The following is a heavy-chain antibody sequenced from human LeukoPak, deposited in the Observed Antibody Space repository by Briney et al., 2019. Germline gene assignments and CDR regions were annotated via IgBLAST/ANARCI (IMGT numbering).Heavy chain of an antibody. D-gene: IGHD3-16*01. CDR3: AKNVRRFRFPSTLDY. J-gene: IGHJ4*02. CDR2: ISYDGSNK. CDR1: GFTFSSYG. Sequence: PGRSLRLSCAASGFTFSSYGMHWVRQAPGKGLEWVAVISYDGSNKYYADSVKGRFTISRDNSKNTLYLQMNSLRAEDTAVYYRAKNVRRFRFPSTLDYWGQGTLVTVSS. V-gene: IGHV3-30*18.